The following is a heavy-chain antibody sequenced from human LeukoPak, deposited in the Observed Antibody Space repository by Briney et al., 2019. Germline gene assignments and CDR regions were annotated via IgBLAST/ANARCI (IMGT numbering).Heavy chain of an antibody. CDR1: GGSISSGGYY. D-gene: IGHD5-24*01. Sequence: SQTLSLTCTVSGGSISSGGYYWSWIRQHPGKGLEWIGYIYYSGSTYYNPSLKSRVTISVDTSKNQFSLKLSSVTAADTAVYYCARDREDDYDSHYYYGMDVWGQGTTVTVSS. V-gene: IGHV4-31*03. CDR2: IYYSGST. J-gene: IGHJ6*02. CDR3: ARDREDDYDSHYYYGMDV.